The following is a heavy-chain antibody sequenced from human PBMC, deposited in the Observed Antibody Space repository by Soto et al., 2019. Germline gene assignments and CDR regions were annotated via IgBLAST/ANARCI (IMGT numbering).Heavy chain of an antibody. CDR2: VSYSGST. D-gene: IGHD1-26*01. CDR3: ARRWGPTLAF. Sequence: SETLSLTCTVSGGSITTYYWSWIRQPPGKGLEWIGYVSYSGSTNYNPSLKSRVTISVDTSKNQFSLKLSSVTAADTAVYYCARRWGPTLAFWGQGTLVTVSS. J-gene: IGHJ4*02. V-gene: IGHV4-59*01. CDR1: GGSITTYY.